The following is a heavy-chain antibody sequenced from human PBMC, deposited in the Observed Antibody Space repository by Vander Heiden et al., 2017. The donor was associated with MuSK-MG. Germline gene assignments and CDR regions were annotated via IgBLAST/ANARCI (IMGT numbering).Heavy chain of an antibody. Sequence: QVHLVESGGGVIQPGRSVRLSCAASGFTFSDYPMHWVRQAPGKGLEWVAVISYDGNTDFYADSVQGRFTSSRDNSNNTLSLQMNSLKTEDTAVYYCARAAGLYDDFTGDYTVDYYFDFWVQGTLVTVS. CDR2: ISYDGNTD. CDR3: ARAAGLYDDFTGDYTVDYYFDF. D-gene: IGHD3-9*01. CDR1: GFTFSDYP. V-gene: IGHV3-30-3*01. J-gene: IGHJ4*02.